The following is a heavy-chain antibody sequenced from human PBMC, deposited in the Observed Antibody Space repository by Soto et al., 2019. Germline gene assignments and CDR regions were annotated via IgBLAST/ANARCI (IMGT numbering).Heavy chain of an antibody. V-gene: IGHV3-11*05. D-gene: IGHD5-12*01. Sequence: QVQLVESGGGLVKPGGSLRLSCAASGFTFSDYYMSWIRQAPGKGLEWVSYISSSSTYTNYADSVKGRFTISRDNAKNSLYLQMNSLRAEDTAVYYCARDHHRYSGYDYVDYWGKGTLVTVS. CDR2: ISSSSTYT. CDR3: ARDHHRYSGYDYVDY. J-gene: IGHJ4*02. CDR1: GFTFSDYY.